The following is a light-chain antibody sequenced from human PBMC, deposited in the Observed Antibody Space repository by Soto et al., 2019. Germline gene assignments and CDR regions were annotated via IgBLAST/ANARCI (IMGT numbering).Light chain of an antibody. CDR1: SSDVGAYNH. CDR3: CSYTTRSTLV. Sequence: QSVLTQPASVSGSPGQSITISCTGTSSDVGAYNHVSWYQQHPGKAPQLIIYEVSNRPSGLSNRFSASKSGNTASLTLSGLQAEDAAHYYCCSYTTRSTLVFGTGTKVTVL. CDR2: EVS. J-gene: IGLJ1*01. V-gene: IGLV2-14*01.